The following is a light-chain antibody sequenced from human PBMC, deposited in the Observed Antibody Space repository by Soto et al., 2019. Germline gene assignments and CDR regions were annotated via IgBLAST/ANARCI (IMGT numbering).Light chain of an antibody. Sequence: EIVMTQSPATLSVSPGDGATLSCRASQSVGSNVDWYQQKPGQTPRLLMYGASTRPTGIPARFSGSGSGTDFTLNIIRLQSEDSAVYYCQQYNDWTLTFGGGTKLEIK. J-gene: IGKJ4*01. CDR3: QQYNDWTLT. CDR1: QSVGSN. CDR2: GAS. V-gene: IGKV3-15*01.